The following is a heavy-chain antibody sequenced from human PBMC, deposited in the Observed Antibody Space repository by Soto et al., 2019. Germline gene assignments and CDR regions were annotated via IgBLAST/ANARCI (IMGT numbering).Heavy chain of an antibody. CDR1: GGSISSGGYY. CDR2: IYYSGST. V-gene: IGHV4-31*02. D-gene: IGHD3-10*01. Sequence: LCGGSISSGGYYWSWIRQHPGKGLEWIGYIYYSGSTYYNPSLKSRVTISVDTSKNQFSLKLSSVTAADTAVYYCATLSGFGELFSADYWGQGTLVTVSS. J-gene: IGHJ4*02. CDR3: ATLSGFGELFSADY.